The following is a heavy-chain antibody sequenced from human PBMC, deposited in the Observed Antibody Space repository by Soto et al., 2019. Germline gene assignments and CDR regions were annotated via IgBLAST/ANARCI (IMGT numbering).Heavy chain of an antibody. Sequence: QVQLQQWGAGLLKPSETLSLTCAVYGGSFSNNYWTWFRQPPGKGLEWIGEISPSGTTKYIPSLKGRGTISVDTSTKQFFLKVTSVSAADTAVYYCATSLWFGTQPEIWGPGTLVTVSS. V-gene: IGHV4-34*01. CDR2: ISPSGTT. J-gene: IGHJ4*02. CDR1: GGSFSNNY. D-gene: IGHD3-10*01. CDR3: ATSLWFGTQPEI.